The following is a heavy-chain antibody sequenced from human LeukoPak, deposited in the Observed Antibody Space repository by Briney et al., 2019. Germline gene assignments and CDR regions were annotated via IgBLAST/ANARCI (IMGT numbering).Heavy chain of an antibody. Sequence: ASVKVSCTASGYTFTSYDINWVRQATGQGLEWMGWMNPNSGNTGYAQKFQGRVTMTRNTSISTAYMELSSLRSEDTAVYYCARGRRQWLAYNWFDPWGQGTLVTVSS. CDR3: ARGRRQWLAYNWFDP. CDR2: MNPNSGNT. CDR1: GYTFTSYD. V-gene: IGHV1-8*01. J-gene: IGHJ5*02. D-gene: IGHD6-19*01.